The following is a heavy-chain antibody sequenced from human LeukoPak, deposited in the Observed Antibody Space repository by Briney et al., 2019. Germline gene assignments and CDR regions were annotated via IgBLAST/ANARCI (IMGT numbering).Heavy chain of an antibody. CDR1: GASTTMGASC. D-gene: IGHD3-22*01. CDR2: IYHSGST. Sequence: SETLSLTCTVSGASTTMGASCWSWTRHPPGKGLECIGYIYHSGSTYYNPSLKSRVTISIDTSTNQFSLELTSVTAADTALYYCARELRYDNSDSGAFWGQGTVVTVSS. V-gene: IGHV4-30-2*01. J-gene: IGHJ3*01. CDR3: ARELRYDNSDSGAF.